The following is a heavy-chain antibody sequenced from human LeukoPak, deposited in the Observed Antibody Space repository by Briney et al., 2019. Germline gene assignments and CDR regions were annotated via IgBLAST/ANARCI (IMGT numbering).Heavy chain of an antibody. J-gene: IGHJ4*02. CDR2: INAGNGNT. Sequence: ASVKVSCKASGYTFTSYAMHWVRQAPGQRLEWMGWINAGNGNTKYSQKFQGRVTITRDTSASTAYMELSSLRSEDTAVYYCARVGYDFWSGYENFDYWCQGTLVTVSS. CDR3: ARVGYDFWSGYENFDY. CDR1: GYTFTSYA. D-gene: IGHD3-3*01. V-gene: IGHV1-3*01.